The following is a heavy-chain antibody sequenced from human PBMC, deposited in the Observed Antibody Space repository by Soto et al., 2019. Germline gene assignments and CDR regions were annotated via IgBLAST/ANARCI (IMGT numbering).Heavy chain of an antibody. Sequence: QVQLVESGGGVVQPGRSLRLSCAASGFTFSSYGMHWVRQAPGKGLEWVAVISYDGSNKYYADSVKGRFTISRDNSKNTLYLQMNSLRAEDTAVYYCATLSAARHFDYWGQETLVNVSS. CDR2: ISYDGSNK. CDR3: ATLSAARHFDY. V-gene: IGHV3-30*03. D-gene: IGHD5-18*01. CDR1: GFTFSSYG. J-gene: IGHJ4*02.